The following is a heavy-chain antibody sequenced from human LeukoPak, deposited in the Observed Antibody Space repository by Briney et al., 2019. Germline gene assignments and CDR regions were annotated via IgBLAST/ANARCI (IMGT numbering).Heavy chain of an antibody. D-gene: IGHD4-17*01. CDR2: ISSSSSYI. CDR1: GFTFSSYS. J-gene: IGHJ4*02. V-gene: IGHV3-21*01. Sequence: GGSLRLSCAASGFTFSSYSMNWVRQAPGKGLEWVSSISSSSSYIYYADSVKGRFTISRDNAKNSLYLQMNSLRAEDTAVYYCARPSDYGDYFDYWGQGTLVTVSS. CDR3: ARPSDYGDYFDY.